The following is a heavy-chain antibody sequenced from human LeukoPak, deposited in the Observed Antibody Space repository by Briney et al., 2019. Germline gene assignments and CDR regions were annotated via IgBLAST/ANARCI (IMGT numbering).Heavy chain of an antibody. CDR2: TYYRSKWYN. CDR3: TTGGGYAPGY. Sequence: SQTLSLTCAISGDSVSSITGVWNWIRQSPSRGLEWLGRTYYRSKWYNESALSVKSRITINPDTSKNQFSLQLNSVTPEDTAVYYCTTGGGYAPGYWGQGTLVTVSS. D-gene: IGHD5-12*01. CDR1: GDSVSSITGV. J-gene: IGHJ4*02. V-gene: IGHV6-1*01.